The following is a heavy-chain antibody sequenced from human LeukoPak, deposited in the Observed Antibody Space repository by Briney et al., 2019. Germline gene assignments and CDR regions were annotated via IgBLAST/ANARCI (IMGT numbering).Heavy chain of an antibody. CDR1: GFTVDDYA. V-gene: IGHV3-9*01. D-gene: IGHD4-17*01. CDR2: ISWNRNNI. CDR3: AKGNTASTYYGMDV. Sequence: PGGSLRLSCAASGFTVDDYAMHWVRQAPGKGLEWVSGISWNRNNIGYADSVKGRFTISRDNAKNSLYLQMNGLRAEDTALYYCAKGNTASTYYGMDVWGQGTTVTVSS. J-gene: IGHJ6*02.